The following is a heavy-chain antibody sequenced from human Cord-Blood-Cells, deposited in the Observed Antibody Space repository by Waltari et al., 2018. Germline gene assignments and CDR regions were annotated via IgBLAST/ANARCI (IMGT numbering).Heavy chain of an antibody. J-gene: IGHJ2*01. V-gene: IGHV4-30-2*01. CDR3: ARDGRTTVTTPHWYFDL. CDR2: IYHSGST. D-gene: IGHD4-4*01. Sequence: QLQLQESGSGLVKPSQTLSLTCAVSGGSISSGGYSWRWIRQPPGKGLEWIGYIYHSGSTYYNPSLKSRATISVDRSKNQFSLKLSSVTAADTAVYYCARDGRTTVTTPHWYFDLWGRGTLVTVSS. CDR1: GGSISSGGYS.